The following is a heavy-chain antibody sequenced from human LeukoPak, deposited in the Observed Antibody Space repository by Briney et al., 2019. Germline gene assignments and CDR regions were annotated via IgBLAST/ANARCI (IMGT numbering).Heavy chain of an antibody. V-gene: IGHV4-61*02. CDR2: IYTSGST. CDR3: ARDPAAAGTRYDY. Sequence: SETLSLTCTVFGGSISSGSYYWSWIRQPAGKGLEWIGRIYTSGSTNYNPSLKSRVTISVDTSKNQFSLKLSSVTAADTAVYYCARDPAAAGTRYDYWGQGTLVTVSS. D-gene: IGHD6-13*01. J-gene: IGHJ4*02. CDR1: GGSISSGSYY.